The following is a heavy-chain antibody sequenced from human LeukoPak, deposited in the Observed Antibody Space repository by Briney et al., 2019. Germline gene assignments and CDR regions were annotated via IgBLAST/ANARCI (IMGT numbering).Heavy chain of an antibody. CDR1: GFTFSFYD. V-gene: IGHV3-23*01. CDR2: ISGSGGST. Sequence: PGGSLRLSCAASGFTFSFYDMSWVRQVPGKGLEWVSTISGSGGSTNYPDSVRGRFTISRDNSKNTLYLQMNSLRAEDTAVYYCARARYRSSSSCYIDYWGQGTLVTVSS. J-gene: IGHJ4*02. CDR3: ARARYRSSSSCYIDY. D-gene: IGHD2-2*02.